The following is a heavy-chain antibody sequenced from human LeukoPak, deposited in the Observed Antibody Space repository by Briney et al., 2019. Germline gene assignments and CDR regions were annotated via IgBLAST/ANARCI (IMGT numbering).Heavy chain of an antibody. CDR2: IFNGGST. D-gene: IGHD6-13*01. Sequence: GGSLRLSCAASGFAVSSNHMNWVRQAPGKGLEWVSVIFNGGSTYYADSVKGRFTISRDNSKNTLYLQMNSLRAEDTAVYYCAKDRAAAGRGEFDYWGQGTLVTVSS. J-gene: IGHJ4*02. V-gene: IGHV3-53*01. CDR3: AKDRAAAGRGEFDY. CDR1: GFAVSSNH.